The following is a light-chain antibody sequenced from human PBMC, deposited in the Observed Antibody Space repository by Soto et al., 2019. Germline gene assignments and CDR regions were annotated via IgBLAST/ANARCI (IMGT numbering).Light chain of an antibody. CDR1: QSVSSSSY. CDR2: GAS. V-gene: IGKV3-20*01. Sequence: EIVLTQSPGTLSLSPGERATLSCRASQSVSSSSYLAWYQQKPGQAPRLLIYGASSRATGIPDRFSGSGSATDFTLTISRLESEDFAVYYCRQYSSSPPYTFGQGTKLEIK. CDR3: RQYSSSPPYT. J-gene: IGKJ2*01.